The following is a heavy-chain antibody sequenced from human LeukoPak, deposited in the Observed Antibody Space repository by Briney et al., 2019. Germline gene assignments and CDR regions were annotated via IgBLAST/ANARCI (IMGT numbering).Heavy chain of an antibody. CDR3: ARTHSSTYHFDF. V-gene: IGHV2-70*17. CDR2: IDWDDDK. D-gene: IGHD2/OR15-2a*01. Sequence: RESGPALVKPTQTLPLTCSFSGFSLSTSGMCVSWIRQPPGKALEWLARIDWDDDKFYSTSLKTRHTISKDTSKNQVVLAMTSMDPVDTATYYCARTHSSTYHFDFWGQGTLVTVSS. J-gene: IGHJ4*02. CDR1: GFSLSTSGMC.